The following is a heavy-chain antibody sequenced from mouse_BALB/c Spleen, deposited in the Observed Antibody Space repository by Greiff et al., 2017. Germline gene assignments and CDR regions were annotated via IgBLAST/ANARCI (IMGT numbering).Heavy chain of an antibody. V-gene: IGHV2-2*02. J-gene: IGHJ4*01. CDR1: GFSLTSYG. CDR2: IWSGGST. D-gene: IGHD2-4*01. Sequence: VQLQQSGPGLVQPSQSLSITCTVSGFSLTSYGVHWVRQSPGKGLEWLGVIWSGGSTDYNAAFIYRLSISKDNSKSQVFFKMNSLQANDTAIYYCARSSTMITPMDYWGQGTSVTVSS. CDR3: ARSSTMITPMDY.